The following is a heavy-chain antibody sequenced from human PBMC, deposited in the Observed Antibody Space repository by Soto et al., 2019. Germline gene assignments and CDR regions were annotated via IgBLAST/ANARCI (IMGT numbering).Heavy chain of an antibody. CDR2: ISSDGDIR. Sequence: GGSLRLSCAASGLTFSSHWMSWVRQAPGKGLQYVSTISSDGDIRYYADSVKGRFTISRDNSKNTLYLQMNSLRPEDTAVYYCVKVSTFYDILTGYYSTNFFDPWGQGTLVTVSS. V-gene: IGHV3-64D*06. CDR3: VKVSTFYDILTGYYSTNFFDP. J-gene: IGHJ5*02. D-gene: IGHD3-9*01. CDR1: GLTFSSHW.